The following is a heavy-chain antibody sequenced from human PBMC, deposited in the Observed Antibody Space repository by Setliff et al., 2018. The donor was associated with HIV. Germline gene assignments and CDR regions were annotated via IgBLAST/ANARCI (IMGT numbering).Heavy chain of an antibody. Sequence: GGSLRLSCAASGFTFSNYGMNWVRQTPGKGLEWVSSISASATYIYYADSVKGRFTISRDNAENSLYLQMNSLRAEDTAVYYCARDNGRYFDRGWFDPWGQGALVTVSS. CDR3: ARDNGRYFDRGWFDP. CDR2: ISASATYI. D-gene: IGHD3-9*01. V-gene: IGHV3-21*01. J-gene: IGHJ5*02. CDR1: GFTFSNYG.